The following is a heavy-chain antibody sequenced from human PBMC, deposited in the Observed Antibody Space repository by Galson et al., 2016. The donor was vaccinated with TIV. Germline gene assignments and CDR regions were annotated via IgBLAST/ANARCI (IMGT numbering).Heavy chain of an antibody. CDR2: IYTGDST. D-gene: IGHD3-3*01. V-gene: IGHV3-66*02. Sequence: SLRLSCAASGVSVSDNYMTWVRRTPGKGLEWVSMIYTGDSTSYADSVKGQFAISRDTSKNTVYLQMTRLRAEDTAVYYCTRERRFCGNECYLYYYYGMDVWGQGTTVTVSS. J-gene: IGHJ6*02. CDR1: GVSVSDNY. CDR3: TRERRFCGNECYLYYYYGMDV.